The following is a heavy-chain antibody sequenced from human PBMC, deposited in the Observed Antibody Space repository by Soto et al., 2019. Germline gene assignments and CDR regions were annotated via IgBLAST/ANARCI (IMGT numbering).Heavy chain of an antibody. D-gene: IGHD5-12*01. CDR2: INPSGGST. CDR1: GYTFTSYY. Sequence: QVQLVQSGAEVKKPGASVKVSCKASGYTFTSYYMHWVRQAPGQGLEWMGIINPSGGSTSYAQKFQGRVTMTRDTSTSTVYMELSSLRSEDTAVYYCARDVASGYSGYDLNYWGQGTLVTVSS. CDR3: ARDVASGYSGYDLNY. J-gene: IGHJ4*02. V-gene: IGHV1-46*01.